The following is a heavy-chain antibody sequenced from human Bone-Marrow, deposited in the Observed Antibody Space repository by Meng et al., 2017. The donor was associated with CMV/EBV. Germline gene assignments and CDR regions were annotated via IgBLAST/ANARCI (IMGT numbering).Heavy chain of an antibody. CDR2: IYWNDDK. J-gene: IGHJ4*02. CDR1: FSRRTSGVG. CDR3: AHSLEYSSSWYDPYFDY. V-gene: IGHV2-5*01. D-gene: IGHD6-13*01. Sequence: FSRRTSGVGVGWIRQPPGNALEWPALIYWNDDKRYRPSLKSRLTITKDTSKNQVVLTMTNMDPVDTATYYCAHSLEYSSSWYDPYFDYWGQGTLVTVSS.